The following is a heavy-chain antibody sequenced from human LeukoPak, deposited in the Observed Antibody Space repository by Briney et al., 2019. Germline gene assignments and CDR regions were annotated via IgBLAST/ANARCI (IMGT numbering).Heavy chain of an antibody. CDR2: IYYSGST. CDR1: GGSISSYY. D-gene: IGHD2-15*01. J-gene: IGHJ4*02. CDR3: ARTVGYCSGGSCYSSIFYDY. V-gene: IGHV4-59*01. Sequence: PSETLSLTCTVSGGSISSYYWSWIRQPPGKGLEWIGYIYYSGSTNYNPSLKSRVTISVDTSKNQFSLKLSSVTAADTAVYYCARTVGYCSGGSCYSSIFYDYWGQGTLVTVPS.